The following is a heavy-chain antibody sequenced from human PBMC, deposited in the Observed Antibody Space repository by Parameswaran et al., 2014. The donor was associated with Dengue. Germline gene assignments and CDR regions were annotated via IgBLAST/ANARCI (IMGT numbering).Heavy chain of an antibody. D-gene: IGHD3-22*01. CDR3: ARARCADYYDSSGYCY. CDR2: INAGNGNT. V-gene: IGHV1-3*01. J-gene: IGHJ4*02. Sequence: WVRQAPGQRLEWMGWINAGNGNTKYSQKFQGRVTITRDTSASTAYMELSSLRSEDTAVYYCARARCADYYDSSGYCYWGQGTLVTVSS.